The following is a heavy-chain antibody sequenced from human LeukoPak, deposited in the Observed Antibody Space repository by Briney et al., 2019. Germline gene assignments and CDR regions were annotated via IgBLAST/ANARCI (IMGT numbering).Heavy chain of an antibody. V-gene: IGHV3-48*04. CDR2: ISSSSSTI. D-gene: IGHD1-14*01. CDR1: GFTVSSHY. Sequence: PGGSLRLSCAGAGFTVSSHYMNWVRQAPGKGLEWVSYISSSSSTIYYADSVKGRFTISRDNAKNSLYLQMNSLRAEDTAVYYCARVRNHFDYWGQGTLVTVSS. CDR3: ARVRNHFDY. J-gene: IGHJ4*02.